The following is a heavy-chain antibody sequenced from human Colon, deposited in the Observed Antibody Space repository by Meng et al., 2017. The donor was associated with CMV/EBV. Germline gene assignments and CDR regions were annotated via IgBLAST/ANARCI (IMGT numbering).Heavy chain of an antibody. V-gene: IGHV4-59*12. CDR2: VYYLGTT. Sequence: SETLSLTCTVSGTSISSYYWSWIRQSPGKEPEWIGSVYYLGTTNHNPSLKGRVTMSADLSSGQVSLKLTSVTAADAAVYYCASGSTTWGHWGQGILVTVSS. CDR1: GTSISSYY. D-gene: IGHD2-2*01. J-gene: IGHJ4*02. CDR3: ASGSTTWGH.